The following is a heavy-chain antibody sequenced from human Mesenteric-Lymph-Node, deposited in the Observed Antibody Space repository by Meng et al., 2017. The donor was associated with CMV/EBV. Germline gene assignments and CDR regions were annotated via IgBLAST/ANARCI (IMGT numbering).Heavy chain of an antibody. V-gene: IGHV3-21*04. J-gene: IGHJ2*01. Sequence: SGFIFNRYSMNWVRQVSGKGLEWVSSISSSSSYIYYADSVKGRFTISRDNAKNTLYLQMNSLRAEDTAVYYCAKDPYSGSYHWYFDLWGRGTLVTVSS. D-gene: IGHD1-26*01. CDR1: GFIFNRYS. CDR2: ISSSSSYI. CDR3: AKDPYSGSYHWYFDL.